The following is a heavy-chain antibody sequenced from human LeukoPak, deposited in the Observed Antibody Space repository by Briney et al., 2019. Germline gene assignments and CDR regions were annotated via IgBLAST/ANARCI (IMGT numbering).Heavy chain of an antibody. CDR2: MNPDSGNT. D-gene: IGHD2-2*01. CDR3: AREPIVVVPAASDY. V-gene: IGHV1-8*03. J-gene: IGHJ4*02. Sequence: ASVKVSCKASGYTFTSYDINWVRQATGQGLEWMGWMNPDSGNTGYAQKFQGRVTITRNTSISTAYMELSRLRSDDTAVYYCAREPIVVVPAASDYWGQGTLVTVSS. CDR1: GYTFTSYD.